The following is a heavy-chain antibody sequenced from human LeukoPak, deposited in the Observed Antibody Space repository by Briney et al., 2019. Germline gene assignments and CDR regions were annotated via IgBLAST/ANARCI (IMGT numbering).Heavy chain of an antibody. CDR2: INHSGST. CDR1: GGSFSGYY. D-gene: IGHD5-12*01. CDR3: ARWEVATISFDY. Sequence: PSETLSLTCAVYGGSFSGYYWSWIRQPPGKGLEWIGEINHSGSTNYNPSLKSRVTISVVTSKNQFSLKLSSVTAADTAVYYCARWEVATISFDYWGQGTLVTVSS. J-gene: IGHJ4*02. V-gene: IGHV4-34*01.